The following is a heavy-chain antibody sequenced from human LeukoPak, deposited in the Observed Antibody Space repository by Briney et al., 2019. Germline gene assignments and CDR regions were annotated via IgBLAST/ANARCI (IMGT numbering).Heavy chain of an antibody. CDR1: GFMFNNYW. D-gene: IGHD3-16*01. Sequence: GGSLRLSCAASGFMFNNYWMHWVRQAPGKGLEWVARIRSDGRSTSYADSVKGRFTISRDNAKSMLYLQMNTVRAEDSALYYCARVISDLLDFDFDYWGQGTLVTVSS. CDR3: ARVISDLLDFDFDY. CDR2: IRSDGRST. V-gene: IGHV3-74*01. J-gene: IGHJ4*02.